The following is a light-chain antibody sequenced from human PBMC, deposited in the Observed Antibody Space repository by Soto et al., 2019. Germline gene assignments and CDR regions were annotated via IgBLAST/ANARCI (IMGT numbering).Light chain of an antibody. V-gene: IGKV1-39*01. CDR1: QTISSY. J-gene: IGKJ2*01. CDR3: QQSSNIPYT. Sequence: DLQMTQSPSSLSASVGDRVTITCRASQTISSYLNWYQQSPGKAPKLLIYAASSLQIGVPSRFSGSGSGTDFTLTISSLQPEDFATYYCQQSSNIPYTFGQGTKLEIK. CDR2: AAS.